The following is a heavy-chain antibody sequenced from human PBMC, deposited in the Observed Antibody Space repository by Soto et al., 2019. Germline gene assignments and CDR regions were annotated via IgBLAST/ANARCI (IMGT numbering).Heavy chain of an antibody. V-gene: IGHV4-31*03. D-gene: IGHD3-3*01. CDR1: GGSISSGGYY. J-gene: IGHJ5*02. CDR2: IYYSGST. Sequence: SETLSLTCTVSGGSISSGGYYWSWIRQHPGKGLEWIGYIYYSGSTYYNPSLKSRVTISVDTSKNQFSLKLSSVTAADTAVYYCARGSGGHDFWSGYNLNWFDPWGQGTLVTV. CDR3: ARGSGGHDFWSGYNLNWFDP.